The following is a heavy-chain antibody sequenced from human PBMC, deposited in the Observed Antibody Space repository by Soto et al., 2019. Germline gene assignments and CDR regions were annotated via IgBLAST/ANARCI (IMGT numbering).Heavy chain of an antibody. J-gene: IGHJ6*02. CDR3: ARAHEALPLGYYGMDV. V-gene: IGHV3-23*01. CDR2: ISDDGDST. D-gene: IGHD2-21*02. CDR1: GFTFSDNA. Sequence: GGSLRLSCGASGFTFSDNAMTWVRQAPGKGLEWVSSISDDGDSTYYADSVKGRFTISRDNSKNTLFLQMSSLGAEDTAVYYYARAHEALPLGYYGMDVWGQGTTVTVSS.